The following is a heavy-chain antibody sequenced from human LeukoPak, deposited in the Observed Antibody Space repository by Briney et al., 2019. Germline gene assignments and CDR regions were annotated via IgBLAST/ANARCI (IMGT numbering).Heavy chain of an antibody. Sequence: GGSLRLSCAASGFTFSSYEMNWVRQAPGKGLEWVSYISSSGSTIYYADSVKGRFTISRDNAMNSLYLQMNILRAEDTAVYYCARGAHDDSSGYYFAYNWFDPWGQGTLVTVSS. CDR2: ISSSGSTI. CDR1: GFTFSSYE. D-gene: IGHD3-22*01. CDR3: ARGAHDDSSGYYFAYNWFDP. J-gene: IGHJ5*02. V-gene: IGHV3-48*03.